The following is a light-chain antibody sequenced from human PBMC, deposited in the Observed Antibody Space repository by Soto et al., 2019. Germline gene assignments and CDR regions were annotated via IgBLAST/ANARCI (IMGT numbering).Light chain of an antibody. CDR1: QSVSDSH. V-gene: IGKV3-20*01. J-gene: IGKJ3*01. CDR3: HRYDRSPIIT. Sequence: EIVLTQSPGTLSLSPGERATLSCRASQSVSDSHLAWYHQKPGQPPRLLIYGASNRATGIPDRFSGRGSGTDFTLTISRLEPEDFATYYCHRYDRSPIITFGPGTKVDV. CDR2: GAS.